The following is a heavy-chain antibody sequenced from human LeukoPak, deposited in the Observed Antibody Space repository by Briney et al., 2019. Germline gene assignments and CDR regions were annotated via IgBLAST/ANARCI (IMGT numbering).Heavy chain of an antibody. D-gene: IGHD2-2*01. V-gene: IGHV3-23*01. CDR3: ATRRGGYCSSTSCYLFDY. Sequence: GGSLRLSCAASGFTFSSYAMSWVRQAPGKGLEWVSAISGSGGSTYYADSVKGRFTISRDNSKNTLYLQMNSLRAEDTAVYYCATRRGGYCSSTSCYLFDYWGQGTLVTVSS. J-gene: IGHJ4*02. CDR1: GFTFSSYA. CDR2: ISGSGGST.